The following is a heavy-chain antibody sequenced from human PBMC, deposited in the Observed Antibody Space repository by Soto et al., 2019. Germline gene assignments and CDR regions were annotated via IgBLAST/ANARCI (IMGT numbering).Heavy chain of an antibody. CDR3: ARDDHPGIAAACSFDY. CDR2: ISYDGSNK. CDR1: GFTFSSYA. D-gene: IGHD6-13*01. J-gene: IGHJ4*02. Sequence: QVQLVESGGGVVQPGRSLRLSCAASGFTFSSYAMHWVRQAPGKGLEWVAVISYDGSNKYYADSVKGRFTISRDNXKXXLYLQMNSLRAEDTAVYYCARDDHPGIAAACSFDYWVQGTLVTVSS. V-gene: IGHV3-30-3*01.